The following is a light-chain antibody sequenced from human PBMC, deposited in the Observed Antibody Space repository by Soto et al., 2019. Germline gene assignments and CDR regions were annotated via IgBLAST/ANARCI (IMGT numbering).Light chain of an antibody. J-gene: IGKJ1*01. CDR1: QTVERW. V-gene: IGKV1-5*03. CDR3: QQYNSYSGT. Sequence: DIQMTQSPSTLSASVGDRVIITCRASQTVERWMAWYQQKPGKAPKLLIYKASSLESGVPSRFSGSGSGTEFTLTISSLQPDDFATYYCQQYNSYSGTFGQGTKVDIK. CDR2: KAS.